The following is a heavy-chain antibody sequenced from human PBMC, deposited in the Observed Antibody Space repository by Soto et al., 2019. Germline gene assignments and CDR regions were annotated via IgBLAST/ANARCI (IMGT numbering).Heavy chain of an antibody. CDR2: IHYSGKT. J-gene: IGHJ5*02. V-gene: IGHV4-59*01. CDR1: GGSISPYY. D-gene: IGHD3-16*01. CDR3: ANAQSLYCHHRYEP. Sequence: SETLSLTCTVTGGSISPYYCSWIRQPPGRGLEWIGHIHYSGKTNYNPSLKSRVTISVDTSTNQFSLKLSSVSAADTAVYYCANAQSLYCHHRYEPWGQGPRATVPS.